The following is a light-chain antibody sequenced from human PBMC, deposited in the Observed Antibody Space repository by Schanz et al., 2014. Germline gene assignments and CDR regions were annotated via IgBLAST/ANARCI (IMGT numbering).Light chain of an antibody. CDR3: CSYAGSSTYVV. CDR2: EGS. V-gene: IGLV2-23*01. Sequence: QSALTQPASVSGSPGQSITISCTGTSSDVGSYNLVSWYQQYPGKAPKLMLYEGSKRPSGVSNRFSGSKSGNTASLTISGXXXXDEADYYCCSYAGSSTYVVFGGGTKLPVL. J-gene: IGLJ2*01. CDR1: SSDVGSYNL.